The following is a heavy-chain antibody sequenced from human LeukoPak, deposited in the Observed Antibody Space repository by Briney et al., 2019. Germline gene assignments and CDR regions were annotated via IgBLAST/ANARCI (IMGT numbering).Heavy chain of an antibody. D-gene: IGHD3-3*01. CDR2: ISGSGGST. CDR3: AKGLNSYDFWSGYYY. V-gene: IGHV3-23*01. CDR1: GFTFSSYA. J-gene: IGHJ4*02. Sequence: PGGSLRLSCAASGFTFSSYAMSWVRQAPGKGLEWVSAISGSGGSTYYADSVKGRFTISRDNSKNTLYLQMNSLRAEDTAVYYCAKGLNSYDFWSGYYYWGQGTLVTVSS.